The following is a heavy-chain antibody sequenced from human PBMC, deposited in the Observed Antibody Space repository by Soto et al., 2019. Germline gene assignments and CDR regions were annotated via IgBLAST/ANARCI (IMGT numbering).Heavy chain of an antibody. CDR1: GFSLSTSGVG. CDR2: IYWDDDK. V-gene: IGHV2-5*02. D-gene: IGHD5-12*01. Sequence: QITLKESGPTLVKPTQTLTLTCTFSGFSLSTSGVGVAWIRQPPVKALEWLALIYWDDDKRYSPSLKSRLTITKDPAKNQVVLTMTKMDPVDTATYYCASALVASMDYWGQGTRVTVSA. J-gene: IGHJ4*02. CDR3: ASALVASMDY.